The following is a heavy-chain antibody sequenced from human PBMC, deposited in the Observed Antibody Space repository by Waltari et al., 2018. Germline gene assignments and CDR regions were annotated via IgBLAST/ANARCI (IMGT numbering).Heavy chain of an antibody. D-gene: IGHD3-3*01. J-gene: IGHJ4*02. CDR1: GVSFITSW. CDR3: LRGADL. Sequence: EVQLVESGGGLVQPGGSLRLSCAASGVSFITSWMHWVRQAPGGGLVWVSRLSSDGSITNYADSGKGRFTISGDSAKNTLYLQMNSLRAEDTAVYYCLRGADLRGQGIPVIVSS. CDR2: LSSDGSIT. V-gene: IGHV3-74*01.